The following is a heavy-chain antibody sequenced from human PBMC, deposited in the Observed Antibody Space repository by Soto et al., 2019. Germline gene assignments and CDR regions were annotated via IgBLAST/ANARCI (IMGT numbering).Heavy chain of an antibody. V-gene: IGHV1-69*13. CDR1: GGTFSSYA. Sequence: SVKVSCKASGGTFSSYAISWVRQAPGQGLEWMGGIIPIFGTANYAQKFQGRVTITADESTSTAYMELSSLRSEDTAVYYCARGFTAANWFDPWGQGTLVTVYS. D-gene: IGHD6-13*01. CDR3: ARGFTAANWFDP. J-gene: IGHJ5*02. CDR2: IIPIFGTA.